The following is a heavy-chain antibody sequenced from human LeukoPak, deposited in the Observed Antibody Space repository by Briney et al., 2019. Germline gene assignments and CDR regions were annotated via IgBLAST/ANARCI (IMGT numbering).Heavy chain of an antibody. CDR1: GGSFSGYY. Sequence: SETLSLTCAVYGGSFSGYYWSWIRQPPGKGLEWIGEINHSGSTNYNPSLKSRVTISVDTSKNQLSLKLSSVTAADTAVYYCARGLDYYDSSGYYGSVAFDIWGQGTMVTVSS. CDR2: INHSGST. J-gene: IGHJ3*02. D-gene: IGHD3-22*01. V-gene: IGHV4-34*01. CDR3: ARGLDYYDSSGYYGSVAFDI.